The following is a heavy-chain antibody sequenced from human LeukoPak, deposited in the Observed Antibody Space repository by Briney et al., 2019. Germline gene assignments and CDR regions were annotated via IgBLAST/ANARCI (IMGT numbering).Heavy chain of an antibody. CDR3: ARGIVLMVYGSLTYDP. J-gene: IGHJ5*02. Sequence: ASVKVSCKASGYSFTSHYMHWVRQAPGQGLEWMGLINPSGSSTLYAQKFQGRVTMTRDTSISTAYMELSRLRSDDTAVYYCARGIVLMVYGSLTYDPWGQGTLVTVSS. CDR2: INPSGSST. CDR1: GYSFTSHY. D-gene: IGHD2-8*01. V-gene: IGHV1-46*01.